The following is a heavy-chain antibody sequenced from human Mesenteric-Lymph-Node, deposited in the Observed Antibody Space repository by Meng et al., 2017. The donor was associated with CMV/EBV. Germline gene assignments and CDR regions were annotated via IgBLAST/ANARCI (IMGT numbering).Heavy chain of an antibody. CDR1: GFSFNNYA. J-gene: IGHJ3*02. V-gene: IGHV3-30-3*01. Sequence: GGSLRLSCAASGFSFNNYAMHWVRQAPGKGLEWVAGTSDDANKTYYADSVKGRFTVSRDNSKKSMFLQMNSLTAEDTAVYYCTRPFQSLILVVDAFDIWGLGTMVTVSS. D-gene: IGHD3-22*01. CDR2: TSDDANKT. CDR3: TRPFQSLILVVDAFDI.